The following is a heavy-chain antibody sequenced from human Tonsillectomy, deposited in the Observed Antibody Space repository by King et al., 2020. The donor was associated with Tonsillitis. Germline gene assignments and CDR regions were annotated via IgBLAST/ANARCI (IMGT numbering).Heavy chain of an antibody. CDR1: GFTFSSYG. CDR3: ARGDYDFWSGYYSGGRWFDP. D-gene: IGHD3-3*01. Sequence: VQLVESGGGVVQPGRSLRLSCAASGFTFSSYGMHWVRQAPGKGLEWVAVIWYDGSNKYYADSVKGRFTISRDNSKNTLYLQMNSLRAEDTAVYCCARGDYDFWSGYYSGGRWFDPWGQGTLVTVSS. CDR2: IWYDGSNK. J-gene: IGHJ5*02. V-gene: IGHV3-33*08.